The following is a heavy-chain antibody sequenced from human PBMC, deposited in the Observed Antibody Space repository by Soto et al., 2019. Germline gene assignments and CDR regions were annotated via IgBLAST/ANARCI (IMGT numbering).Heavy chain of an antibody. V-gene: IGHV3-23*01. D-gene: IGHD3-16*01. J-gene: IGHJ6*02. Sequence: EVQLLESGGGLVQPGGSLRLSCAASGFTFSSYAMSWVRQAPGKGLEWVSTISGSGSSTYYADSVKGRFTISRDNSRNTLYLQMNSLRAEDTAVYYCAKSWGIIYYYYGMDVWGQGTTVTVSS. CDR1: GFTFSSYA. CDR2: ISGSGSST. CDR3: AKSWGIIYYYYGMDV.